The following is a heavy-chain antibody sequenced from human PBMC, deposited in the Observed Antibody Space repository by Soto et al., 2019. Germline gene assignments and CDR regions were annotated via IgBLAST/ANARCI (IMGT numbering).Heavy chain of an antibody. CDR2: MNPNSGNT. CDR3: ARDRSSSLFDY. J-gene: IGHJ4*02. V-gene: IGHV1-8*01. CDR1: GYTFTSYD. Sequence: ASVKVSCKASGYTFTSYDINWVRQATGQGLEWMGWMNPNSGNTGYAQKFQGRVTMTRNTSISTAYMELSRLRSDDTAVYYCARDRSSSLFDYWGQGTLVTVSS. D-gene: IGHD6-13*01.